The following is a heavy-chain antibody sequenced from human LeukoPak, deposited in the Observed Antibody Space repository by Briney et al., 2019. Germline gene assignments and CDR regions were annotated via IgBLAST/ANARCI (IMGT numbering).Heavy chain of an antibody. V-gene: IGHV3-21*01. CDR3: SRDYDYYDSSGYYSRSFDAFDI. J-gene: IGHJ3*02. D-gene: IGHD3-22*01. Sequence: GGSLRLSCAASGFTFSSYSMNWVRQAPGKGLEWVSSISSSSSYIYYADSVKGRFTISRDNAKNSLYLQMNSLRAEDTAVYYCSRDYDYYDSSGYYSRSFDAFDIWGQGTMVTVSS. CDR2: ISSSSSYI. CDR1: GFTFSSYS.